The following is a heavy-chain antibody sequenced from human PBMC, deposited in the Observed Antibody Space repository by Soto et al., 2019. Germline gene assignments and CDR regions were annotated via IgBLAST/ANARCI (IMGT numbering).Heavy chain of an antibody. Sequence: GGSLRLSCAASGFTFSSYSMNWVRQAPGKGLEWVSSISSSSSYIYYADSVKGRFTISRDNAKNSLYLRMNSLRAEDTAVYYCARDSELIVGAARGANWFDPWGQGTLVTVSS. D-gene: IGHD1-26*01. CDR1: GFTFSSYS. CDR3: ARDSELIVGAARGANWFDP. CDR2: ISSSSSYI. J-gene: IGHJ5*02. V-gene: IGHV3-21*01.